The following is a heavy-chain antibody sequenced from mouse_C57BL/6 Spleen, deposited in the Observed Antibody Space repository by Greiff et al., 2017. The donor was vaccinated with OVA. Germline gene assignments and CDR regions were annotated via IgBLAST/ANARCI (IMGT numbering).Heavy chain of an antibody. V-gene: IGHV5-17*01. Sequence: EVKLVESGGGLVKPGGSLKLSCAASGFTFSDYGMHWVRQAPEKGLEWVAYISSGSSTIYYADTVKGRFTISRDNAKNTLFLQMTSLRSEDTAMYYCARDSGRGFAYWGQGTLVTVSA. D-gene: IGHD4-1*01. CDR2: ISSGSSTI. CDR3: ARDSGRGFAY. CDR1: GFTFSDYG. J-gene: IGHJ3*01.